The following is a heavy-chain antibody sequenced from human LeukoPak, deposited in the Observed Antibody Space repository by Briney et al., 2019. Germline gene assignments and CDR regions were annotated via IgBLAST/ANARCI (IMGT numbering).Heavy chain of an antibody. Sequence: GGSLRLSCAASGFTFSSYWMHWVRQAPGKGLVWVSHINSDGSSTTYADSVKGRFTISRENAKNTLYLQMNSLRAEDTAVYYCARAGRGLRYFDWLTYDYWGQGTLVTVSS. CDR3: ARAGRGLRYFDWLTYDY. CDR2: INSDGSST. D-gene: IGHD3-9*01. CDR1: GFTFSSYW. V-gene: IGHV3-74*01. J-gene: IGHJ4*02.